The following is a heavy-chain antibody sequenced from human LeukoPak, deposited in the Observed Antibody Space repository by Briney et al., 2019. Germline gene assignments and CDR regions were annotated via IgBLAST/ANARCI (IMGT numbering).Heavy chain of an antibody. CDR3: ATRSRYCSSTSCYQYDY. D-gene: IGHD2-2*01. J-gene: IGHJ4*02. Sequence: ASVKVSCKASGGTFSSSAISWVRQAAGQGHEWMGGIIPIFGTATYAHKFQGRVTITTDESTSTAYMELCSLRSDDTGVYYCATRSRYCSSTSCYQYDYWGQGTLVTVS. CDR2: IIPIFGTA. V-gene: IGHV1-69*05. CDR1: GGTFSSSA.